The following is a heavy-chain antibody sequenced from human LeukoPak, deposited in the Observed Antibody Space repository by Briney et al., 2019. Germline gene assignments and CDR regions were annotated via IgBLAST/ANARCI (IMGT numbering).Heavy chain of an antibody. CDR2: IYYSGSN. Sequence: SETLSLTCTVSGGSISSYYWSWIRQPPGKGLEWIGYIYYSGSNNYNPSLKSRVTISVDTSKNQFSLKLSSVTAADTAVYYCARRMSIAAAGIDAFDIWGQGTMVTVSS. CDR3: ARRMSIAAAGIDAFDI. D-gene: IGHD6-13*01. CDR1: GGSISSYY. J-gene: IGHJ3*02. V-gene: IGHV4-59*08.